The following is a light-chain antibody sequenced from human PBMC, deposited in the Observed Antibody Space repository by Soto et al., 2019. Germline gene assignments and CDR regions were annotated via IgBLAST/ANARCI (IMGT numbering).Light chain of an antibody. V-gene: IGLV2-8*01. CDR2: EVS. J-gene: IGLJ3*02. Sequence: QSALTQPPSASGSPGQSVTISCAGTSNDVGAHNYVSWYQQHPGKAPRLMIYEVSKLPSGVPDRFSGSKSGNTASLTVSGLQAEDEADYYGSSYAGMFGGGTQLTVL. CDR3: SSYAGM. CDR1: SNDVGAHNY.